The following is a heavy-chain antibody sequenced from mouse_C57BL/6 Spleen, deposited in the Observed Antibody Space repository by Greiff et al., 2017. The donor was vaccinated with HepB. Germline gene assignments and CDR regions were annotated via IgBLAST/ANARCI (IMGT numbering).Heavy chain of an antibody. CDR3: ARRGIYYDYEGWYFDV. D-gene: IGHD2-4*01. Sequence: EVMLVESGGGLVQPGESLKLSCESNEYEFPSHDMSWVRKTPEKRLELVAAINSDGGSTYYPDTMERRFIISRDNTKKTLYLQMSSLRSEDTALYYCARRGIYYDYEGWYFDVWGTGTTVTVSS. J-gene: IGHJ1*03. V-gene: IGHV5-2*01. CDR1: EYEFPSHD. CDR2: INSDGGST.